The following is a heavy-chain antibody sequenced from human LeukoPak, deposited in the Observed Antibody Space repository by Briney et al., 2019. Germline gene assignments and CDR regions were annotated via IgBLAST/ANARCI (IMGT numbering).Heavy chain of an antibody. Sequence: GGSLRLSCAASGFTFSSYAMSWVRQAPGKGLEWVSAISGSGGSTYYADSVKGRFTFSRDNSNSTLYLQMNSLRAEDTAVYYCARRDGYNKWGQGTLVTVSS. CDR3: ARRDGYNK. J-gene: IGHJ4*02. CDR2: ISGSGGST. V-gene: IGHV3-23*01. CDR1: GFTFSSYA. D-gene: IGHD5-24*01.